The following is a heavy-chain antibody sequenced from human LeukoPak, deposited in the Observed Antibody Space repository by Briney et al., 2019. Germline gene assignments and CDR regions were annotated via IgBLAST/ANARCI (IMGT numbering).Heavy chain of an antibody. CDR3: ARERGEVTTAVLDY. D-gene: IGHD4-11*01. Sequence: SETLSLTCAVYGVSFSGYYWSWIRQPPGKGLEWIGEINHSGSTNYNPSLKSRVTISVDTSKNQFSLKLSSVTAADTAVYYCARERGEVTTAVLDYWGQGTLVTVSS. J-gene: IGHJ4*02. V-gene: IGHV4-34*01. CDR2: INHSGST. CDR1: GVSFSGYY.